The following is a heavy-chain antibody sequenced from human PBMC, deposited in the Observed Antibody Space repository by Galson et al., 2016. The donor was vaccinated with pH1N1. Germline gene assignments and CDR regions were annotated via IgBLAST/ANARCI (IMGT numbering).Heavy chain of an antibody. V-gene: IGHV3-11*01. D-gene: IGHD3-10*01. CDR1: GFTFSDYY. J-gene: IGHJ3*02. Sequence: SLRLSCAASGFTFSDYYMTWIRRAPGKGLEWVSYLSSSGYTIFYTDSVTGRFTISRDNAKNSLYLQMNSMRAEDTAVYYCASAPRLGELELGDVFDIWGQGTMVTVSS. CDR3: ASAPRLGELELGDVFDI. CDR2: LSSSGYTI.